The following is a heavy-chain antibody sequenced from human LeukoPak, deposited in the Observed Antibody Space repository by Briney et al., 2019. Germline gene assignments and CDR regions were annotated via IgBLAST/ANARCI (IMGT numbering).Heavy chain of an antibody. V-gene: IGHV3-23*01. CDR1: GFSFGSYA. D-gene: IGHD4-23*01. CDR3: ARGTIGGNPASAY. J-gene: IGHJ4*02. CDR2: ISGRGGST. Sequence: QSGGSLRLSCAASGFSFGSYAMSWVRQAPGKGLKWVSAISGRGGSTYYADSVKGRFTISRDNAKSTLYLQMDSLTVEDTALYYCARGTIGGNPASAYWGQGTLVTVSS.